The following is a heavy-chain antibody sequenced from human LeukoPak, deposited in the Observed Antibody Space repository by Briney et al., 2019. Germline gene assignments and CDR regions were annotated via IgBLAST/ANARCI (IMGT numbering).Heavy chain of an antibody. D-gene: IGHD2-2*02. V-gene: IGHV3-30*18. Sequence: GGSLRLSCAASGFTFSSYGMHWVRQAPGKGLEGGAVISYDGSNKYYAESVKGRFTISRDNSKNTLYLQMNSLRAEDTAVYYCAKDPCSSTSCYMEYWGQGTLVTVSS. J-gene: IGHJ4*02. CDR2: ISYDGSNK. CDR1: GFTFSSYG. CDR3: AKDPCSSTSCYMEY.